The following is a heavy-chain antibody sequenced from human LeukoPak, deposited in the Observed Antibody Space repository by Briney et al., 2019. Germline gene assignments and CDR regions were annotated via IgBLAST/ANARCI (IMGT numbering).Heavy chain of an antibody. CDR1: VGSSASYY. CDR3: ARQNDFMVVPVD. V-gene: IGHV4-59*08. Sequence: PSETLLLTSFVSVGSSASYYWTWIRQPPGKGLEWIGYVDYTGTTKCNPSLKSRATLSVDMLKNQFSLNLTSVSAADTAVYYCARQNDFMVVPVDWGQGTLVTVSS. J-gene: IGHJ4*02. D-gene: IGHD2-2*01. CDR2: VDYTGTT.